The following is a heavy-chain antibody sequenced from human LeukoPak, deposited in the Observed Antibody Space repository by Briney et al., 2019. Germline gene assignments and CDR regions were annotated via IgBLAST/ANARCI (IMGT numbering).Heavy chain of an antibody. J-gene: IGHJ4*02. V-gene: IGHV1-2*02. CDR2: INANSGGT. CDR1: GYXFTGYY. D-gene: IGHD3-10*01. Sequence: ASVKVSCKASGYXFTGYYMHWVRQAPGQGREWMGWINANSGGTNYPQKFQGRVTMTRDTSISTVYMELSRLTSDDTAVYYCVRAVRDRDYDYYYHDYWGQGTLVTVSS. CDR3: VRAVRDRDYDYYYHDY.